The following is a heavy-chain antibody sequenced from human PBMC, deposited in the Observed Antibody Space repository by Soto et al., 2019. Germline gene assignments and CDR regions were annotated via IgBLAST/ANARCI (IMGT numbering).Heavy chain of an antibody. CDR3: ARGDCSSTSCSSHYYYGMDV. CDR1: GFTFSSYA. D-gene: IGHD2-2*01. J-gene: IGHJ6*02. CDR2: ISYDGSNK. Sequence: GGSLRLSCAASGFTFSSYAMHWVRQAPGKGLEWVAVISYDGSNKYYADSVEGRFTISRDNSKNTLYLQMNSLRAEDTAVYYCARGDCSSTSCSSHYYYGMDVWGQGTTVTVSS. V-gene: IGHV3-30-3*01.